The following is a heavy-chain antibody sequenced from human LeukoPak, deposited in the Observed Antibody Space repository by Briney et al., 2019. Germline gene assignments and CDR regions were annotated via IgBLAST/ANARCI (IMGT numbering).Heavy chain of an antibody. V-gene: IGHV4-61*02. CDR3: ASGPYSYDSSGAFDI. CDR2: ISSSGST. D-gene: IGHD3-22*01. Sequence: PSETLSLTCTVSGDSISSGDYYWSWIRQPAGKGLEWIGRISSSGSTNYNRSLKSLVTISVDTSKNQFALKLSSVTAADTAVYFCASGPYSYDSSGAFDIWGQGTMVTVSS. J-gene: IGHJ3*02. CDR1: GDSISSGDYY.